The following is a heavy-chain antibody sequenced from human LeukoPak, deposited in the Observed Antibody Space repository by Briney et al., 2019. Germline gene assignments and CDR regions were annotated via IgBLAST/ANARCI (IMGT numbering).Heavy chain of an antibody. Sequence: PSETLSLTCTVSGGSISSYYWTWLRLPPGKGLEWIGYTYDSGYTNYNPSLKSRVTISVDMSKNQFSLKLSSVTAADTAVYYCARVMGSGWTGFDYWGQGTLVTVSS. V-gene: IGHV4-59*01. CDR1: GGSISSYY. J-gene: IGHJ4*02. CDR3: ARVMGSGWTGFDY. CDR2: TYDSGYT. D-gene: IGHD6-19*01.